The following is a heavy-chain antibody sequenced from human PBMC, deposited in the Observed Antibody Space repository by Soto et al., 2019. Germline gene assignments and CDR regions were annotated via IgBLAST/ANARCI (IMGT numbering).Heavy chain of an antibody. V-gene: IGHV4-31*03. J-gene: IGHJ6*02. CDR2: IYYSGST. CDR3: AGGGGNWYYYYYGMDV. D-gene: IGHD2-15*01. Sequence: QVQLQESGPGLVKPSQTLSLTCTVSGGSISSGGYYWSWIRQHPGKGLEWIGYIYYSGSTYYNPSLKSRVTRAVDTSKNHFSLELSSVTAADTAVYYCAGGGGNWYYYYYGMDVWGQGTTVTVSS. CDR1: GGSISSGGYY.